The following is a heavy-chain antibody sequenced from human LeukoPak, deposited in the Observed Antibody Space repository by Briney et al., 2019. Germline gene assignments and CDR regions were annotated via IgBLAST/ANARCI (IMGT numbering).Heavy chain of an antibody. CDR2: INHSGST. V-gene: IGHV4-34*01. CDR3: ARASSQRRITVIVVVIGAFDI. D-gene: IGHD3-22*01. CDR1: GGSFSGYY. J-gene: IGHJ3*02. Sequence: ASETLSLTCAVYGGSFSGYYWSWIRQPPGKGLEWIGEINHSGSTNYNPSLKSRVTISVDTSKNQFSLKLSSVTAADTAAYYCARASSQRRITVIVVVIGAFDIWGQGTMVTVSS.